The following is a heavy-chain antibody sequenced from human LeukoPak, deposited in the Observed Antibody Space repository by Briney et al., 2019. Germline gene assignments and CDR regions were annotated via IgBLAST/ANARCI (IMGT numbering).Heavy chain of an antibody. CDR1: GGSIDSHF. CDR3: ARLKVADSESFDL. V-gene: IGHV4-59*08. Sequence: SETLSLTCAVSGGSIDSHFWSWIRQPPGKGLEWIGNIFFSGSTNNNPSLESRPTISQDSSKNQVSLRLTSATAADTAIYYCARLKVADSESFDLWGHGTLVTVSS. CDR2: IFFSGST. J-gene: IGHJ3*01.